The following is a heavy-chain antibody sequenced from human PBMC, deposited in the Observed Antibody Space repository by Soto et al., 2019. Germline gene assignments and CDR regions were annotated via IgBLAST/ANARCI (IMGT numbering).Heavy chain of an antibody. D-gene: IGHD3-22*01. J-gene: IGHJ5*02. Sequence: PGWSLRLSCAASGFTFSTYGMHWVRQAPGKGLEWVAVISYDGSKKDYADSVKGRFTISRDNSKYTLYLQTNSLRAEDTAVYYCAKRYYDSSGPYWIDQWGHGTLVTVSS. CDR3: AKRYYDSSGPYWIDQ. CDR2: ISYDGSKK. CDR1: GFTFSTYG. V-gene: IGHV3-30*18.